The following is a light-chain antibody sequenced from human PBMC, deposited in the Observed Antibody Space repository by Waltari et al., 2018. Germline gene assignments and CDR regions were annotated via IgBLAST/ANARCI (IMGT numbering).Light chain of an antibody. V-gene: IGLV5-45*03. CDR3: MIWHSSAVV. J-gene: IGLJ2*01. CDR2: YKSDSDK. Sequence: QAVLTQPSSLSASPGASASLTCTLRSDINVGTYKIYWYQQKPGSPPQYLLRYKSDSDKQQGSGVPSRFVGFKDASANAGILLISGLQSEDEADYYCMIWHSSAVVFGGGTKLTVL. CDR1: SDINVGTYK.